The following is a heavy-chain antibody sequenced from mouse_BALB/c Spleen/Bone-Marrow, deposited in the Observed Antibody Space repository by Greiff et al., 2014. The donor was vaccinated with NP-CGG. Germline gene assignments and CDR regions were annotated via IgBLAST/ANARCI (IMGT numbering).Heavy chain of an antibody. J-gene: IGHJ3*01. Sequence: VQLQQSGAELVKPGAPVKLSCTASGFNIKDTYMHWVKQRPEQGLEWIGRIGPANGNTKYDPKFQGKATKTADTSSNTAYLQLSSLTSEDTAVYYCASYYYGSSGFAYWGQGTLVTVSA. CDR2: IGPANGNT. D-gene: IGHD1-1*01. CDR3: ASYYYGSSGFAY. CDR1: GFNIKDTY. V-gene: IGHV14-3*02.